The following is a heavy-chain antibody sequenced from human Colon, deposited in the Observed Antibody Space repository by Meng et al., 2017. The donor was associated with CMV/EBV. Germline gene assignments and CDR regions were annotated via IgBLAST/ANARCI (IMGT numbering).Heavy chain of an antibody. V-gene: IGHV3-11*04. CDR2: ISASGTTI. CDR1: GFTFRDYY. J-gene: IGHJ4*03. Sequence: GVRRLSGAASGFTFRDYYMTWIRQAPGKGLEWVSYISASGTTIYYADSVKGRFTISRDNAKNSLYLQMNSLRAEDTAVYYCARDRRHYGDSSGYGSLDYWGQGTTVTVSS. D-gene: IGHD3-22*01. CDR3: ARDRRHYGDSSGYGSLDY.